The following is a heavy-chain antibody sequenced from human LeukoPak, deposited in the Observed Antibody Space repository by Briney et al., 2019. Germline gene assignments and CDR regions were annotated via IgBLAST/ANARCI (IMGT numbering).Heavy chain of an antibody. D-gene: IGHD4-23*01. J-gene: IGHJ4*02. CDR1: GFTFSSYA. Sequence: GGSLRLSCAASGFTFSSYAMHWVRQAPGKGLEWVAVISYDGSNKYYADSVKGRFTISRDNAKNSLYLQMNSLRAEDTAVYYCARDQGSFYYGGNSPVDYWGQGTLVTVSS. CDR3: ARDQGSFYYGGNSPVDY. CDR2: ISYDGSNK. V-gene: IGHV3-30*04.